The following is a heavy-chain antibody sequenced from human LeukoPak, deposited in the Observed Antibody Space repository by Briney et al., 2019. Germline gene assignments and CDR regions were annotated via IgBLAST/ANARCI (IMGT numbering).Heavy chain of an antibody. CDR1: GFTFSSYA. Sequence: GSLRLSCAASGFTFSSYAMSWVRQPPGKGLEWIESIYYSGSTYYNPSLKSRVTISVDTSKNQFSLKLSSVTAADTAVYYCARHPILEWLLYPPFNYYYMDVWGKGTTVTVSS. J-gene: IGHJ6*03. CDR3: ARHPILEWLLYPPFNYYYMDV. V-gene: IGHV4-39*01. CDR2: IYYSGST. D-gene: IGHD3-3*01.